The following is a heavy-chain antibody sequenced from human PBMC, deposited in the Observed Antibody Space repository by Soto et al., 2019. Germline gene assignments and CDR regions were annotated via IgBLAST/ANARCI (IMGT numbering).Heavy chain of an antibody. CDR3: AKSSGSYYNWGYYYYYYMDV. Sequence: EVQLLESGGGLVQPGGSLRLSCAASGFTFSSYAMSWVRQAPGKGLEWVSAISGSGGSTYYADSVKGRFTISRDNSKNARYLRMSSLGAEYTAIYYSAKSSGSYYNWGYYYYYYMDVWGEGTTVTVSS. V-gene: IGHV3-23*01. CDR2: ISGSGGST. D-gene: IGHD3-10*01. J-gene: IGHJ6*03. CDR1: GFTFSSYA.